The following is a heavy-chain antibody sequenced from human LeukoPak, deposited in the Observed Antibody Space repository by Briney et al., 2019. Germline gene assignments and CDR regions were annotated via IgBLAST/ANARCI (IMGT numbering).Heavy chain of an antibody. V-gene: IGHV1-46*01. CDR3: ARGIGYSDYYGSSPDFDY. CDR1: GYTFTSYY. Sequence: ASVKVSCKASGYTFTSYYMHWMRQAPGQGLEWMGIINPSGGSTSYAQKFQGRVTMTRDTSTSTVYMELSSLKSDDTAVYYCARGIGYSDYYGSSPDFDYWGQGTLVTVSS. D-gene: IGHD4-11*01. J-gene: IGHJ4*02. CDR2: INPSGGST.